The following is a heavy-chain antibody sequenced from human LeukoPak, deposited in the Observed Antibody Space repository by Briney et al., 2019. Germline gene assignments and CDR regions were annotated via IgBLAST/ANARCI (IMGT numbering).Heavy chain of an antibody. Sequence: ISWVRQAPGQGXEWMGRIIPILGIANYAQKFQGRVTITADKSTSTAYMELSSLRSEDTAVYYCARGGEYYYDSSGYYLADYWGQGTLVTVSS. CDR3: ARGGEYYYDSSGYYLADY. V-gene: IGHV1-69*04. D-gene: IGHD3-22*01. CDR2: IIPILGIA. J-gene: IGHJ4*02.